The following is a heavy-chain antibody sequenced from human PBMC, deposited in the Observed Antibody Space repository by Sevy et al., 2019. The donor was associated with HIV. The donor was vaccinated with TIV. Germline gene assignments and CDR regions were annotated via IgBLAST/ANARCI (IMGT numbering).Heavy chain of an antibody. CDR3: ARESIGAVGDFDY. D-gene: IGHD6-13*01. CDR2: IYYSGST. Sequence: SETLSLTCTVSGGSINNYFWSWIRQPPGKGLEWIGYIYYSGSTNYNPSLKSRVTISLDTSKNQLSLKLGSVTAADTAVYYCARESIGAVGDFDYWGQGTLVTVSS. CDR1: GGSINNYF. V-gene: IGHV4-59*01. J-gene: IGHJ4*02.